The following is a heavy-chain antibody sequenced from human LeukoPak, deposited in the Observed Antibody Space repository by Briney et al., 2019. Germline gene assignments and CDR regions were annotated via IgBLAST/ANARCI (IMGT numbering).Heavy chain of an antibody. J-gene: IGHJ6*02. CDR2: ISGSGGST. CDR1: GFTFSSYA. V-gene: IGHV3-23*01. Sequence: GGSLRLSCAASGFTFSSYAMSWVRQAPGKGLEWVSAISGSGGSTYYADSVKGRFTISRDNSKNTLHLQMNSLRAEDTAVYYCAKGVTTYFAGYDYGMDVWGQGTTVTVSS. CDR3: AKGVTTYFAGYDYGMDV. D-gene: IGHD4-17*01.